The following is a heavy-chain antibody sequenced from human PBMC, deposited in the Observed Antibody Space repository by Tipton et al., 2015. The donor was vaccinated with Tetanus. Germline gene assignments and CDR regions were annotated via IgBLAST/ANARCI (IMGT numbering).Heavy chain of an antibody. J-gene: IGHJ4*02. Sequence: LRLSCAVSGFIFSSYTMNWVRQAPGKGLEWLASIYFEGSTYHSPSLKSRLTIDVDTSQNVFSLRLTSVTAADTAVYYCVRGRGLGVYSYGFEYWGQGALVIVSS. CDR1: GFIFSSYT. D-gene: IGHD3-16*01. CDR3: VRGRGLGVYSYGFEY. CDR2: IYFEGST. V-gene: IGHV4-39*02.